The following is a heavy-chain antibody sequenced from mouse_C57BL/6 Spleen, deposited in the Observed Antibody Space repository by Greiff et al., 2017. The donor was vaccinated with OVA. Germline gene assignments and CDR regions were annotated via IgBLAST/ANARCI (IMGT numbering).Heavy chain of an antibody. CDR1: GFTFSSYA. Sequence: EVKLVESGGGLVKPGGSLKLSCAASGFTFSSYAMSWVRQTPEKRLEWVATISDGGSYTYYPDNVKGRFTISRDNAKNNLYLQMSHLKSEDTAMYYCAREGGGGYYYDDWGQGTTLTVSS. CDR3: AREGGGGYYYDD. J-gene: IGHJ2*01. CDR2: ISDGGSYT. V-gene: IGHV5-4*01.